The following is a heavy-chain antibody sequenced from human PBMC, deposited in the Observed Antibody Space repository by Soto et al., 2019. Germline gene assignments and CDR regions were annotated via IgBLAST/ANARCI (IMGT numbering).Heavy chain of an antibody. CDR1: GGSISSGDYY. Sequence: SETLSLTCTVSGGSISSGDYYWSWIRQHPGKGLEWIGYIYYSGSTYYNPSLKSRVTISVDTSKNQFSLKLSSVIAADTAVYHCARRSSSAWYFDYWGQGTLVTVSS. CDR2: IYYSGST. CDR3: ARRSSSAWYFDY. J-gene: IGHJ4*02. D-gene: IGHD6-13*01. V-gene: IGHV4-31*03.